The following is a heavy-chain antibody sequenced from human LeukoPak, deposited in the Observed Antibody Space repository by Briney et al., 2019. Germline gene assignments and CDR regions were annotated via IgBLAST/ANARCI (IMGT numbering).Heavy chain of an antibody. CDR3: AKPGDTAMVTDDY. Sequence: GGSLRLSCAASGFTFSSYAMSWVRQAPGKGLEWVSAISGSGGSSYYADSVKGRFTISRDNSKNTLELQMNGLRAEDTGVYYCAKPGDTAMVTDDYWGQGTLVTVSS. D-gene: IGHD5-18*01. CDR1: GFTFSSYA. V-gene: IGHV3-23*01. J-gene: IGHJ4*02. CDR2: ISGSGGSS.